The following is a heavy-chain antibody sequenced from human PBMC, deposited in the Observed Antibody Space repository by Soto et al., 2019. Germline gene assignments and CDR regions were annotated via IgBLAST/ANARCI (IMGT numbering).Heavy chain of an antibody. CDR3: AREGEGLYCSSTSCSIPPSYYYYYGMDV. J-gene: IGHJ6*02. D-gene: IGHD2-2*01. V-gene: IGHV1-69*06. Sequence: SVKVSCKASGGTFSSYAISWVRQAPGQGLEWMGGIIPIFGTANYAQKFQGRVTITADKSTSTAYTELSSLRSEDTAVYYCAREGEGLYCSSTSCSIPPSYYYYYGMDVWGQGTTVTVSS. CDR1: GGTFSSYA. CDR2: IIPIFGTA.